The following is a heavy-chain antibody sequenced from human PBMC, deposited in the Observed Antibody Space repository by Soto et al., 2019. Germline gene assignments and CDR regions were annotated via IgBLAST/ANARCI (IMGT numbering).Heavy chain of an antibody. CDR2: ISSSSSYT. J-gene: IGHJ3*02. V-gene: IGHV3-11*06. CDR3: AREDRYDSSGQTAFDI. Sequence: QVQLVESGGGLVKPGGSLRLSCAASGFTFSDCYMSWIRQAPGKGLEWVSYISSSSSYTNYADSVKGRFTISRDNAKNSLYLQMNSLRAEDTAVYYCAREDRYDSSGQTAFDIWGQGTMVTVSS. D-gene: IGHD3-22*01. CDR1: GFTFSDCY.